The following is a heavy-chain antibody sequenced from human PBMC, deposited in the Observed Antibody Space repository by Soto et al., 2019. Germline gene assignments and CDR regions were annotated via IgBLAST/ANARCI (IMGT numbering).Heavy chain of an antibody. CDR3: ARGYCSGGRCYSAAFDI. CDR1: GFTFSSYG. CDR2: IWYDGSNK. J-gene: IGHJ3*02. D-gene: IGHD2-15*01. V-gene: IGHV3-33*01. Sequence: PGGSLGLSCAASGFTFSSYGMHWVRQAPGKGLEWVAVIWYDGSNKYYADSVKGRFTISRDNSKNTLYLQMNSLRAEDTAVYYCARGYCSGGRCYSAAFDIWGQGTMVTVSS.